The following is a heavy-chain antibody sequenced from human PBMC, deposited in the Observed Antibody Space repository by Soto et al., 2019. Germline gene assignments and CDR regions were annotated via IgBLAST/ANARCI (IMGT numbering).Heavy chain of an antibody. Sequence: EVQLLESGGGLVQPGGSLRLSCAASGFTFSSYAMSWVRQAPGKGLEWVSAISSSGGGTYYADSVKGRFTISREDSKNTLYLQMKSLRAEDTAVYYCAKRTDSSGSRGGAFDIWGQGTMVTVSS. V-gene: IGHV3-23*01. CDR3: AKRTDSSGSRGGAFDI. J-gene: IGHJ3*02. CDR1: GFTFSSYA. D-gene: IGHD3-22*01. CDR2: ISSSGGGT.